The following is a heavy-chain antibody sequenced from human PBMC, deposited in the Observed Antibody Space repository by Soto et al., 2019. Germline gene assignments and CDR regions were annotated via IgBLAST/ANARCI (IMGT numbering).Heavy chain of an antibody. J-gene: IGHJ6*02. CDR2: IDPSDSYT. Sequence: ESLNISCKGSGYSFTSYWISWLRQMPGKGLEWMGRIDPSDSYTNYSPSFQGHVTISADKSISTAYLQWSSLKASDTAMYYCAAQYSSSWNYYYYGMDVWGRGTTVTVS. CDR1: GYSFTSYW. CDR3: AAQYSSSWNYYYYGMDV. V-gene: IGHV5-10-1*01. D-gene: IGHD6-13*01.